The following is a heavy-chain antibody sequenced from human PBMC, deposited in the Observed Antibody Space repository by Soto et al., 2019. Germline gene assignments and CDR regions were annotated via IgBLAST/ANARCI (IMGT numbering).Heavy chain of an antibody. J-gene: IGHJ6*02. Sequence: PGGSLRLSCAGSGLTPSDTFLTGIRPAPGKGLEWVANIKSDGSSKYYVDSVKGRFTISRDNAKNSLYLQMNSLRAEDTAVYYCAIVGERYYHYYGMAVWGQGTSVTVSS. CDR3: AIVGERYYHYYGMAV. CDR1: GLTPSDTF. V-gene: IGHV3-7*03. D-gene: IGHD1-26*01. CDR2: IKSDGSSK.